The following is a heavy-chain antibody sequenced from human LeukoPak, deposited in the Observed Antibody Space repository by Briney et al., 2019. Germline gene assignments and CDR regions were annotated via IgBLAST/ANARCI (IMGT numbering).Heavy chain of an antibody. CDR1: GFTFSSDG. D-gene: IGHD2-8*02. Sequence: GGSLRLSCAASGFTFSSDGMHWVRQAPGKGLEWVAVIWYDGSNKYYADSVKGRFTTSRDVSKNTLYLQMISLRAEDTAEYYCAKEGAYCTDTFCHWFDPWGQGTLVTVCS. V-gene: IGHV3-30*02. CDR2: IWYDGSNK. J-gene: IGHJ5*02. CDR3: AKEGAYCTDTFCHWFDP.